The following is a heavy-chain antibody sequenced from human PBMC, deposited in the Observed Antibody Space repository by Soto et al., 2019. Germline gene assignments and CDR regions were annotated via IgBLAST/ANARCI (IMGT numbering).Heavy chain of an antibody. J-gene: IGHJ4*02. CDR2: ISPYNGDT. D-gene: IGHD2-2*01. Sequence: QVQLVQSGAEVKKPGASVKVSCTASGYPFTSFGISWVRQAPGQGVEWMGWISPYNGDTSYAQNLQGRVTMTTDTSTTTYYMELRRLKSDDTAVYYCARKGVTTSLYGGGHDYWGQGTLVTVSS. V-gene: IGHV1-18*04. CDR3: ARKGVTTSLYGGGHDY. CDR1: GYPFTSFG.